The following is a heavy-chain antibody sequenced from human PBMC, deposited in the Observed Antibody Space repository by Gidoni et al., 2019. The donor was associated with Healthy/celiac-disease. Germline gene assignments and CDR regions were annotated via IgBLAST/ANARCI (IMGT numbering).Heavy chain of an antibody. CDR2: IYYGGST. J-gene: IGHJ3*02. D-gene: IGHD4-17*01. CDR3: AGGGGDDYGLISDAFDI. V-gene: IGHV3-66*01. Sequence: EVQLVVSGSGVVQLGGSLTLSCSSSAFPVTINYMGWVRQAPGKGLELLSFIYYGGSTYCADSVKDRYTIFRDNAKNTMDLQMNSLRAEDTAVYYCAGGGGDDYGLISDAFDIWGQGTMVTVFS. CDR1: AFPVTINY.